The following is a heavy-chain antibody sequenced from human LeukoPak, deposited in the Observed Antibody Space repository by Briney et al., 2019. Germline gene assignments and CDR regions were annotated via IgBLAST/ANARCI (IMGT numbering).Heavy chain of an antibody. V-gene: IGHV4-4*07. CDR1: GGSISSYY. J-gene: IGHJ6*03. CDR2: IYTSGST. D-gene: IGHD1-26*01. Sequence: SETLSLTCTVSGGSISSYYWSWIRQPAGKGLEWIGRIYTSGSTNYNPSLKSRVTMSVDTSKNQFSLKLSSVTAADTAVYYCARTPWGVGATLVYYYYMDVWGKGTTVTVSS. CDR3: ARTPWGVGATLVYYYYMDV.